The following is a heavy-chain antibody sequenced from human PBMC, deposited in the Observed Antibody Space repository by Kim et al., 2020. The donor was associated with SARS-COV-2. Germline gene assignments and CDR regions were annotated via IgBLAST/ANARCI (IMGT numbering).Heavy chain of an antibody. CDR3: ASESGVGIAAAGPGTFDY. V-gene: IGHV3-30*01. D-gene: IGHD6-13*01. Sequence: KGPFTISRDNSKNTLYLQMNSLRAEDTAVYYCASESGVGIAAAGPGTFDYWGQGTLVTVSS. J-gene: IGHJ4*02.